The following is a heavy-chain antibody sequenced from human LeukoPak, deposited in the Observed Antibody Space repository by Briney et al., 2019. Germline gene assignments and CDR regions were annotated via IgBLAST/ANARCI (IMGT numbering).Heavy chain of an antibody. D-gene: IGHD1-1*01. Sequence: GGSLRLSCAASGFTFSSYGMSWVRQAPGKRLEWVSAISGSGGSTYYADSVKGRFTISRDNSKNTVYLQMNSLRAEDTAVYYCAKDIGQTPNEDYWGQGTLVTVSS. CDR3: AKDIGQTPNEDY. CDR2: ISGSGGST. CDR1: GFTFSSYG. J-gene: IGHJ4*02. V-gene: IGHV3-23*01.